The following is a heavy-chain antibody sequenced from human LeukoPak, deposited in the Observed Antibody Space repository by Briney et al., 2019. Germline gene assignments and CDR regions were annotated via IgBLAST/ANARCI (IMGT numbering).Heavy chain of an antibody. Sequence: ASVKVSCKASGYTFTGYYMHWVRQAPGQGLEWMGRINPNSGGTNYTQKFQGRVTMTRDTSISTAYMELSRLRSDDTAVYYCAREQYYYGSGSYYFDYWGQGTLVTVSS. V-gene: IGHV1-2*06. CDR1: GYTFTGYY. D-gene: IGHD3-10*01. J-gene: IGHJ4*02. CDR3: AREQYYYGSGSYYFDY. CDR2: INPNSGGT.